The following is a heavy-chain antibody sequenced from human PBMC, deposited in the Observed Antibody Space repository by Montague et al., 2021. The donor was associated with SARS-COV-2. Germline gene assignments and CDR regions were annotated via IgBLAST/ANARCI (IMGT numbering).Heavy chain of an antibody. V-gene: IGHV3-30*18. Sequence: SLRLSCAASGFTFSSYDMHWVRQAPGKGLEWVAVISYDGSNKYYADSVKGRFTISRDNSKNTLYLQMNSLRAEDTAVYYCAKDMGLRNFFDYWGQGTLVTVSS. CDR2: ISYDGSNK. D-gene: IGHD3-16*01. J-gene: IGHJ4*02. CDR3: AKDMGLRNFFDY. CDR1: GFTFSSYD.